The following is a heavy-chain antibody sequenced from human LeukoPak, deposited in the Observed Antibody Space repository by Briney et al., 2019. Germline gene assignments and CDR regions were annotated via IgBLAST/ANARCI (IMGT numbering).Heavy chain of an antibody. CDR2: IKQDGSEK. D-gene: IGHD6-19*01. V-gene: IGHV3-7*01. CDR1: GFTFSSYW. J-gene: IGHJ6*03. Sequence: GGGLRLSCAASGFTFSSYWMSWVRQAPGKGVEGVAHIKQDGSEKYYVDSVKGRFTISRDNAKNSLYLQMNSLRAEDTAVYYCARDPYSGGYGAYYYCYMDVWGKGTTVTVSS. CDR3: ARDPYSGGYGAYYYCYMDV.